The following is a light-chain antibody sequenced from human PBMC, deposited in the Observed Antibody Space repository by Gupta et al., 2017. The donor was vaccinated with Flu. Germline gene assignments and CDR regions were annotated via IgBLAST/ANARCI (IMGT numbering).Light chain of an antibody. Sequence: QSAVTPPRAVSGSPGQSVTISCTGTSSDVGGYNYVSWYQQHPGKAPKLMIYDVSKRPSGVPDRFTGSKSGNTASLTISGLQAENDADYYCCSYAGSYTFDVVFGGGTKLTVL. CDR2: DVS. V-gene: IGLV2-11*01. CDR3: CSYAGSYTFDVV. J-gene: IGLJ2*01. CDR1: SSDVGGYNY.